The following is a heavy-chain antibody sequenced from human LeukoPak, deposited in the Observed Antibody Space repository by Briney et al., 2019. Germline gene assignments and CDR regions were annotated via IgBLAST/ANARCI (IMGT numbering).Heavy chain of an antibody. V-gene: IGHV1-24*01. CDR2: VVPENGET. Sequence: ASVKVSCKVSGYIFTELSIHWVRQTPGQGLEWEGGVVPENGETIYAQKFQGRVTMTEDTSTDTAYMELSSLRSEDTAVSDCASTDYLLIGESYGCGVSYACYW. D-gene: IGHD5-18*01. J-gene: IGHJ4*01. CDR3: ASTDYLLIGESYGCGVSYACY. CDR1: GYIFTELS.